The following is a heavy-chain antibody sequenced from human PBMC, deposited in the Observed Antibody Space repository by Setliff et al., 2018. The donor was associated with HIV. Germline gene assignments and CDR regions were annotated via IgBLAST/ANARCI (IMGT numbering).Heavy chain of an antibody. V-gene: IGHV4-61*09. J-gene: IGHJ4*02. D-gene: IGHD3-3*01. CDR1: GGSISSGSYY. Sequence: SETLSLTCTVSGGSISSGSYYWTWIRQPAGKGLEWIGHIYTSGTTDYNPSLKSRVTISLDMSNNQFSLKVTSVTAADTAVYYCMRGRSITIFGVAYFDFWGQGTQVTVSS. CDR3: MRGRSITIFGVAYFDF. CDR2: IYTSGTT.